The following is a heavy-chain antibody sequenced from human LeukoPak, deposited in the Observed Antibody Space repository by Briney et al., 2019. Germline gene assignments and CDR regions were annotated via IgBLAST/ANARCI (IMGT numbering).Heavy chain of an antibody. D-gene: IGHD3-22*01. CDR1: GGSISSYY. V-gene: IGHV4-4*07. Sequence: PSETLSLTCTVSGGSISSYYWSWIRQPAGKGLEWIGRIYTSGSTNYNPSLKSRVTISVDTSKNQFSLKLSSVTAADTAVYYCASIYYDSSGYYYPIDYWGQGTLVTVSS. CDR2: IYTSGST. J-gene: IGHJ4*02. CDR3: ASIYYDSSGYYYPIDY.